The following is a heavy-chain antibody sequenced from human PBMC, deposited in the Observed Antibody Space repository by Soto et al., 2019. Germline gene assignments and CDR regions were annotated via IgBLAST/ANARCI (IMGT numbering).Heavy chain of an antibody. CDR2: ISGTGVPT. CDR1: GFTFSDYA. D-gene: IGHD2-2*01. V-gene: IGHV3-23*01. CDR3: AKSFCSSSSCFFLWVDP. J-gene: IGHJ5*02. Sequence: EVQLLESGGGLVQPGGSLRLSCAASGFTFSDYAMSWVHQAPGKGLECLSLISGTGVPTLYAGSVKGRFSVSRDNSKNTLFLEMNDLRVDDTAIYYCAKSFCSSSSCFFLWVDPWGPGTLVTVSS.